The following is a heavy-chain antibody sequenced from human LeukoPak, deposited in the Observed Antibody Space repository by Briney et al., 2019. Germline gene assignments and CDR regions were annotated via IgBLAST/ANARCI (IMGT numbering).Heavy chain of an antibody. D-gene: IGHD3-22*01. V-gene: IGHV3-30*03. CDR1: GFTFSSYG. J-gene: IGHJ4*02. Sequence: PGGSLRLSCAASGFTFSSYGMHWVRQAPGKGLEWVAVISYDGSNKYYADSVKGRFTISRDNSKNTLYLQMNSLRAEDTAVYYCARGSRNYYDSSGYYYYWGQGTLVTVSS. CDR2: ISYDGSNK. CDR3: ARGSRNYYDSSGYYYY.